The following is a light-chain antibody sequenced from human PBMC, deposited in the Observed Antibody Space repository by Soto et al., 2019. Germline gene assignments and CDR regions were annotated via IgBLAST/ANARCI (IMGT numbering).Light chain of an antibody. Sequence: DTQMTEAPSSRSASVGDRVPITCRASQSIYNYLNWYQQKPGKAPQLLIFAASSLQSGVPSRFSGSESGTDFTLTISSLQPEDFATYYCQQSYSTPRTFGQGTKVDIK. CDR3: QQSYSTPRT. CDR2: AAS. J-gene: IGKJ1*01. V-gene: IGKV1-39*01. CDR1: QSIYNY.